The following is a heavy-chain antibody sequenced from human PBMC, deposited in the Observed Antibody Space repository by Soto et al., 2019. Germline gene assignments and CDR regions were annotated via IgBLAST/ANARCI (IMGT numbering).Heavy chain of an antibody. Sequence: QVQLEQSGAEVKKHGSSVKVSYKASGGTLSDHGVAWLRQAPGQGLEWMGGTIPVFNTAKYAQKFQGRVTVTADKFTNIAYMELSSLRSEDTAFYFCARGVYGSGNYYTGPSAFDIWGQGTMVIVSS. D-gene: IGHD3-10*01. CDR1: GGTLSDHG. J-gene: IGHJ3*02. V-gene: IGHV1-69*06. CDR2: TIPVFNTA. CDR3: ARGVYGSGNYYTGPSAFDI.